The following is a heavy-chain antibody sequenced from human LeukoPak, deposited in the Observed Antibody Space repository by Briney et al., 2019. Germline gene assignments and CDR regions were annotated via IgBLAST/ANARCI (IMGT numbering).Heavy chain of an antibody. V-gene: IGHV4-34*01. CDR1: GGSISGYY. Sequence: SETLSLTCTVSGGSISGYYWSWIRQPPGKGLEWIGEINHSGSTNYNPSLKSRVTISVDTSKNQFSLKLSSVTAADTAVYYCARGPLGYCSSTSCYIFDYWGQGTLVTVSS. J-gene: IGHJ4*02. CDR2: INHSGST. CDR3: ARGPLGYCSSTSCYIFDY. D-gene: IGHD2-2*02.